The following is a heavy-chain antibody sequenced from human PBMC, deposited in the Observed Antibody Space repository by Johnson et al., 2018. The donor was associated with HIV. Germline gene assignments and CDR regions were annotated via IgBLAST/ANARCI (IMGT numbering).Heavy chain of an antibody. CDR1: GFTVSSNY. V-gene: IGHV3-48*01. CDR2: ISSSGSTI. Sequence: EVQLVESGGGLVQPGGSLRLSCAASGFTVSSNYMSWVRQAPGKGLEWVSYISSSGSTIYYADSVKGRFTISRENAKNSLYLQMNSLRAGDTAVYYCARDQNIVLMVYAAPGAFDIWDQGTMVTVS. D-gene: IGHD2-8*01. J-gene: IGHJ3*02. CDR3: ARDQNIVLMVYAAPGAFDI.